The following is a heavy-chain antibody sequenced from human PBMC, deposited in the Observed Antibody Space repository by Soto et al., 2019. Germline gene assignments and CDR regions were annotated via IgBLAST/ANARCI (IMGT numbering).Heavy chain of an antibody. CDR3: ARGVGGPDYDFWSGYSSEWFDP. J-gene: IGHJ5*02. Sequence: SETLSLTYTVSGGSISSGGYYWSWIRQHPGKGLEWIGYIYYSGSTYYNPSLKSRVTISVDTSKNQFSLKLSSVTAADTAVYYCARGVGGPDYDFWSGYSSEWFDPWGQGTLVTVSS. CDR2: IYYSGST. D-gene: IGHD3-3*01. CDR1: GGSISSGGYY. V-gene: IGHV4-31*03.